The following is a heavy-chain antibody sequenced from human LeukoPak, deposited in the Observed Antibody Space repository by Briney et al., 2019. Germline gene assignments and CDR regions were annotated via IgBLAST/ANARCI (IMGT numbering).Heavy chain of an antibody. CDR3: ATGGRTASADS. CDR1: GFTFSTYP. Sequence: TGGSLRLSCAASGFTFSTYPMTWVRQAPGKGLEWVSSISGSAYSTYYADSVKGRFTISRDNSMNTLYLQLNSLRVEDTAVYYCATGGRTASADSWGQGTLVTVSS. CDR2: ISGSAYST. V-gene: IGHV3-23*01. J-gene: IGHJ4*02. D-gene: IGHD3-10*01.